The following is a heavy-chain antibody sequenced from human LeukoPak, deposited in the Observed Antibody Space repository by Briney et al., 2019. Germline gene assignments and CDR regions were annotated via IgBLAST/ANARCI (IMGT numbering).Heavy chain of an antibody. CDR2: INPNSGVT. D-gene: IGHD3-22*01. CDR3: ARMSYYDSSGDNWFDP. CDR1: GYTFTGYY. V-gene: IGHV1-2*02. Sequence: ASVKVSCTASGYTFTGYYIHWVRQAPGQGLEWMGWINPNSGVTHYPQKFQGRVTMTRDTSISTAYMELSSLRSEDTAVYYCARMSYYDSSGDNWFDPWGQGTLVTVSS. J-gene: IGHJ5*02.